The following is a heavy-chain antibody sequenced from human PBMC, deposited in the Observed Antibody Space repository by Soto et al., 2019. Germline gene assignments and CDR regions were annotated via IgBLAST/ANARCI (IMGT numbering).Heavy chain of an antibody. CDR2: IYYSGST. J-gene: IGHJ3*02. Sequence: QVQLQESGPGLVKPSQTLSLTCTVSGGSISSGGYYWSWIRQHPGKGLEWIGYIYYSGSTYYNPSIKSHITISVNTSKNQYSRKLSSVTAADTAVYYCARGPLDFVAFDIWGQGTMVTVSS. CDR3: ARGPLDFVAFDI. D-gene: IGHD3-3*01. CDR1: GGSISSGGYY. V-gene: IGHV4-31*01.